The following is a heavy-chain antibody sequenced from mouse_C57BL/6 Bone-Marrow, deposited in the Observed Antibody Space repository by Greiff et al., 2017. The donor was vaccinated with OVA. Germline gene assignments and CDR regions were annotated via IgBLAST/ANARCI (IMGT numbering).Heavy chain of an antibody. CDR1: GYSFTSYC. CDR2: IYPGSGNP. V-gene: IGHV1-66*01. J-gene: IGHJ3*01. D-gene: IGHD2-12*01. Sequence: VQLQQSGPELAKPGASVKISCKASGYSFTSYCIHWVKQRPGQGLEWIGWIYPGSGNPRYNEKFKGKATLTADTSSSTAYMQLSSLTSEDSAVYYCARRDSYYAWFAYWGQGTLVTVSA. CDR3: ARRDSYYAWFAY.